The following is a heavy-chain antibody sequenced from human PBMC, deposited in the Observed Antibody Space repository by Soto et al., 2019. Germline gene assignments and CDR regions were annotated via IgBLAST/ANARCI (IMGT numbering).Heavy chain of an antibody. J-gene: IGHJ4*02. CDR1: GFSFSSYA. D-gene: IGHD3-22*01. CDR2: ISGSGGST. CDR3: ANLYDSSGYYAGDVD. V-gene: IGHV3-23*01. Sequence: GGSLRLSCAASGFSFSSYAMSWVRQAPGKGLEWASAISGSGGSTYYADSVKGRFTISRDNSKNTLYLQMNSLRAEDTAVYYCANLYDSSGYYAGDVDWGQGTLVTVSS.